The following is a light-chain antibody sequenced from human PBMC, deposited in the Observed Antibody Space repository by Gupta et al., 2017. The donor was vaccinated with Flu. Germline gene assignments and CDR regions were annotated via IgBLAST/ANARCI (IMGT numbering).Light chain of an antibody. V-gene: IGLV1-47*01. Sequence: QAVLTQPPPSSGTPGQRVPISCSGARSTIGSNYVHWYQQIPGTAPKLLIYRNNQRHSGVPDRFSGSKYDTSASLAISGLRSEDEGDYFCASWDDSQTVQWVFGGGTKLTVL. CDR3: ASWDDSQTVQWV. J-gene: IGLJ3*02. CDR1: RSTIGSNY. CDR2: RNN.